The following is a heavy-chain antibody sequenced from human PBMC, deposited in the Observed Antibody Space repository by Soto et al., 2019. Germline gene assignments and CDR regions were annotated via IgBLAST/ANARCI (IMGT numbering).Heavy chain of an antibody. V-gene: IGHV1-3*01. CDR2: INAGNGNT. Sequence: ASLKVCSKASGDTFTSYAMHWVRQAPGQRLEWMGWINAGNGNTKYSQKFQGRVTITRDTSASTAYMELSSLRSEDTAVYYCARVSNRVVPANYYYYGMDVWGQGTTVTVSS. CDR3: ARVSNRVVPANYYYYGMDV. D-gene: IGHD2-2*01. J-gene: IGHJ6*02. CDR1: GDTFTSYA.